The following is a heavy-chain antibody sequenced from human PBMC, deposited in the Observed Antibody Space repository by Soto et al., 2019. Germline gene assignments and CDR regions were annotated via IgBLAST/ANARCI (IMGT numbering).Heavy chain of an antibody. CDR1: GFIFSNYA. CDR3: AGILRFLEAL. V-gene: IGHV3-23*01. Sequence: EVQLLESRGGLVQPGGSLSLSCAASGFIFSNYAMSWVRQTPGKGLEWVSGISGSGRSTYYTASVKGRFTISRDNSKNALYLPMNSLRAEDTAVYYCAGILRFLEALWGQGPLVTVSS. D-gene: IGHD3-3*01. J-gene: IGHJ4*02. CDR2: ISGSGRST.